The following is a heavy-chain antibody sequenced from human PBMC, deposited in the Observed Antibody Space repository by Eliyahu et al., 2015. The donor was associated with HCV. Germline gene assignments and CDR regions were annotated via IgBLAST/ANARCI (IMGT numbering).Heavy chain of an antibody. CDR2: IYYSGST. V-gene: IGHV4-39*01. CDR1: XGSIAGSTYX. J-gene: IGHJ4*02. D-gene: IGHD1-1*01. CDR3: AGYDQWRGDY. Sequence: QLQLQESGPGLVKPSETLSXTCXVXXGSIAGSTYXWGXIRXPPGKGLEWIGSIYYSGSTYYKPSLKSRVTISVDTSKNQFSLQLSSVTAADTAVYYCAGYDQWRGDYWGQGTLATVSS.